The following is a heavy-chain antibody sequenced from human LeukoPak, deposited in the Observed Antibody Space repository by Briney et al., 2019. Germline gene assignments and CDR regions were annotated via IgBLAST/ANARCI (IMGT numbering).Heavy chain of an antibody. CDR2: ISSYNGNT. CDR3: ARGDCTSTSCYPNLDY. J-gene: IGHJ4*02. Sequence: ASVKVPCKASGYTFTTYAISWLRQAPGQGLEWMGWISSYNGNTKYAQKIQGRVTMTTDTSTSTAYMELRSLRSDDTAVYYCARGDCTSTSCYPNLDYWGQGTLVTVSS. D-gene: IGHD2-2*01. CDR1: GYTFTTYA. V-gene: IGHV1-18*01.